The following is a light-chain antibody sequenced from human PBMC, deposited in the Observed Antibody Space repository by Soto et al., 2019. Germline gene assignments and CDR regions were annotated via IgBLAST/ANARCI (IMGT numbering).Light chain of an antibody. V-gene: IGLV2-14*01. CDR2: DVS. J-gene: IGLJ3*02. Sequence: QSALTQPASVSASPGQSITISCTGTSSDVGDYNYVSWYQQYPGKAPKLMIYDVSNRPSGVSNRFSGSKSGKTASLTISGLQAEDEADYYCSAYTRSSTVVFGGGTKLTVL. CDR1: SSDVGDYNY. CDR3: SAYTRSSTVV.